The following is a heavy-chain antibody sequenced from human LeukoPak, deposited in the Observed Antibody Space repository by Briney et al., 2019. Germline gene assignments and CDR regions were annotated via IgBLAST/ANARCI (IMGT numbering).Heavy chain of an antibody. CDR3: AKDNGY. Sequence: ETLYLTCTVSGGSISSYYWSWVRQAPGKGLEWVSAISGSGGSTYYADSVKGRFTISRDNSKNTLYLQMNSLRAEDTAVYYCAKDNGYWGQGTLVTVSS. J-gene: IGHJ4*02. CDR1: GGSISSYY. CDR2: ISGSGGST. V-gene: IGHV3-23*01.